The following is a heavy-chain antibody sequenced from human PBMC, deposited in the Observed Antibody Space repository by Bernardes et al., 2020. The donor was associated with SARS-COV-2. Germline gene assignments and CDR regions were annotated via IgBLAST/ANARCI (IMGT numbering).Heavy chain of an antibody. V-gene: IGHV3-23*01. CDR2: ISCSGGSA. J-gene: IGHJ6*02. Sequence: GGSLRLSCARSGFIFSSYAMSWVRQAPGKGLEWVSGISCSGGSACYADSVKGRFTISRDNSNNTLSLQMNSLRAEDTAVYYCAKCGQEYYAMDVWGQGTTVTVSS. CDR3: AKCGQEYYAMDV. CDR1: GFIFSSYA.